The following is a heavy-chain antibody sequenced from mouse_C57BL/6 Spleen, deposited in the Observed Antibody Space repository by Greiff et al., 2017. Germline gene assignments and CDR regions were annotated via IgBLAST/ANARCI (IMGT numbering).Heavy chain of an antibody. CDR2: IYPGNSDT. Sequence: EVQLQQSGTVLARPGASVKMSCKTSGYTFTSYWMHWVKQRPGQGLEWIGAIYPGNSDTSYNQKFKGKAKLTAVTSASTAYMALSSLTNEDSAVYYCTREEYYGSSLYAMDYWGQGTSVTVSS. CDR1: GYTFTSYW. D-gene: IGHD1-1*01. J-gene: IGHJ4*01. V-gene: IGHV1-5*01. CDR3: TREEYYGSSLYAMDY.